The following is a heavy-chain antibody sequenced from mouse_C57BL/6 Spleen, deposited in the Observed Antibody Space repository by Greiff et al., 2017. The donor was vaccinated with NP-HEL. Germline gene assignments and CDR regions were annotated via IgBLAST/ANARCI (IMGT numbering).Heavy chain of an antibody. V-gene: IGHV1-76*01. J-gene: IGHJ3*01. Sequence: VQLQQSGAELVRPGASVKLSCKASGYTFTDYYINWVKQRPGQGLEWIARIYPGSGNTYYNEKFKGKATLTAEKSSSTAYMQLSSLTSEDSAVYFCAIYYYGSSSAYWGQGTLVTVSA. CDR3: AIYYYGSSSAY. CDR1: GYTFTDYY. CDR2: IYPGSGNT. D-gene: IGHD1-1*01.